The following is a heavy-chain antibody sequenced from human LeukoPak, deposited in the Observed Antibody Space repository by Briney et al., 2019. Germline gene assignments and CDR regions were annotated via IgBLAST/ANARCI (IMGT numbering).Heavy chain of an antibody. D-gene: IGHD3-22*01. CDR3: ARVLGYDSSGYYRGYFDY. J-gene: IGHJ4*02. CDR1: GFTVSNNY. Sequence: PGGSLRLSCAASGFTVSNNYMSWVRHAPGKGLEWVLVVYSAGSTYYADSVKGRFTISRQNPENTLFLQMNSLGPEDTAVYYCARVLGYDSSGYYRGYFDYWGQGTLVTVSS. CDR2: VYSAGST. V-gene: IGHV3-53*04.